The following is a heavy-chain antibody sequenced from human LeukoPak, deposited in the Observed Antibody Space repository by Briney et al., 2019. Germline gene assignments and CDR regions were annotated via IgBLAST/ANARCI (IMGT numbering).Heavy chain of an antibody. J-gene: IGHJ6*02. Sequence: PGGSLRLSCAASGFTFSDYYMSWIHQAPGKGLEWVSYISSSGSTIYYADSVKGRFTISRDNAKNSLYLQMNSLRAEDTAVYYCARVRAGDYLFYYYGMDVWGQGTTVTVSS. CDR3: ARVRAGDYLFYYYGMDV. CDR1: GFTFSDYY. V-gene: IGHV3-11*01. CDR2: ISSSGSTI. D-gene: IGHD4-17*01.